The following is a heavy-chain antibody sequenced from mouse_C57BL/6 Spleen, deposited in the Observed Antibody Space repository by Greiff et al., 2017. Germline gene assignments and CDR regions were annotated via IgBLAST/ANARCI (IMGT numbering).Heavy chain of an antibody. D-gene: IGHD1-1*01. CDR1: GFTFSSYT. CDR3: ARHFYYYGSSYGYFDY. Sequence: EVQLVESGGGLVKPGGSLKLSCAASGFTFSSYTMSWVRQTPEKRLEWVATISGGGGNTYYPDSVKGRCTISRNNAKNTLYLQMSSLRSEDTALYYCARHFYYYGSSYGYFDYWGQGTTLTVSS. V-gene: IGHV5-9*01. CDR2: ISGGGGNT. J-gene: IGHJ2*01.